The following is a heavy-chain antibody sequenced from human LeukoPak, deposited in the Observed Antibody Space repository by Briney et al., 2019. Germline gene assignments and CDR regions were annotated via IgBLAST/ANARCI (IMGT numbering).Heavy chain of an antibody. Sequence: GGSLRLSCAASGFTVSSNYMSWVRQAPGKGLEWVSVIYSGGSTYYADSVKGRFTISRDNSKNTLYLQMNSLRAEDTAVYYCARDPNDSSGYPYWYFDLWGRGTLVTVSS. CDR3: ARDPNDSSGYPYWYFDL. J-gene: IGHJ2*01. CDR2: IYSGGST. CDR1: GFTVSSNY. D-gene: IGHD3-22*01. V-gene: IGHV3-53*01.